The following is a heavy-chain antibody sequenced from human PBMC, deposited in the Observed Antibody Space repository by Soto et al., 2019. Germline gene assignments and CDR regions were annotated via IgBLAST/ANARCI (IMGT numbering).Heavy chain of an antibody. Sequence: SETLSLPCAVVGGSFRGIYWRWIRLPPGKGLEWIGEINHSGSTNYNPSLKSRVTISVDTSKNQFSLKLSSVTAADTAVYYCARGLPPMIVVVPAAMMGMDYWGQGTLVTVSS. V-gene: IGHV4-34*01. J-gene: IGHJ4*02. CDR1: GGSFRGIY. CDR3: ARGLPPMIVVVPAAMMGMDY. CDR2: INHSGST. D-gene: IGHD2-2*01.